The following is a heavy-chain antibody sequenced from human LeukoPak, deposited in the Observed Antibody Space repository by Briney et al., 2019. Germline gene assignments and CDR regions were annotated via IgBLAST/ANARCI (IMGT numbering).Heavy chain of an antibody. CDR1: GFTFSSYS. J-gene: IGHJ4*02. V-gene: IGHV3-21*01. D-gene: IGHD3-9*01. Sequence: GGSLRLSCAASGFTFSSYSMNWVRQAPGKGLEWVSSISSSSSYIYYADSVKGRFTVSRDNAKNSLYLQMNSLRAEDTAVYYCARDESEYDILTGYLSYWGQGTLVTVSS. CDR2: ISSSSSYI. CDR3: ARDESEYDILTGYLSY.